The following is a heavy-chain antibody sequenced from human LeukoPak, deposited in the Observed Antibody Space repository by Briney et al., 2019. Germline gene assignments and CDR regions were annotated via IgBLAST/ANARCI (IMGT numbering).Heavy chain of an antibody. D-gene: IGHD3-10*01. CDR2: IASKTDGGAT. CDR1: GFTFSSYW. J-gene: IGHJ4*02. CDR3: TTGIRGD. Sequence: GGSLRLSCAASGFTFSSYWMNWVRQAPGEGLDWVGRIASKTDGGATDYAAPVKGRFTISRDDSKNTLNLQMNSLKTEDTAVYYCTTGIRGDWGQGTLVTVSS. V-gene: IGHV3-15*04.